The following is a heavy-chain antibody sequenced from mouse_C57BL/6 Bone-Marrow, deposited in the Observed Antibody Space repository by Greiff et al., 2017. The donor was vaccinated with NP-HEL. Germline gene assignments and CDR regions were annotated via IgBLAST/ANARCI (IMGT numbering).Heavy chain of an antibody. Sequence: EVQLQQSGAELVKPGASVKLSCTASGFNITDYYMHWVKQRPEQGLEWIGRIDPEDGDTKYAPKFQGKATITADTSSNTAYLQLSSLTSEDTAVYYCARWGVYYYGSSYYAMDYWGQGTSVTVSS. J-gene: IGHJ4*01. V-gene: IGHV14-2*01. CDR1: GFNITDYY. CDR3: ARWGVYYYGSSYYAMDY. CDR2: IDPEDGDT. D-gene: IGHD1-1*01.